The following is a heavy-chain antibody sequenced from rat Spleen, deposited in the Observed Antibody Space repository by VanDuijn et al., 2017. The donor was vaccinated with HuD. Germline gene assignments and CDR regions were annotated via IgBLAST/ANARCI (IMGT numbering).Heavy chain of an antibody. CDR3: TTAPGGYSY. J-gene: IGHJ2*01. CDR2: ISYDGSST. D-gene: IGHD1-11*01. V-gene: IGHV5-7*01. Sequence: EVQLVESGGGLVQPGRSLKLSCAASGFTFSNYHMAWVRQAPKRGLEWVATISYDGSSTYYRDSVKGRFTISRDNAKSTLYLQMDSLGSEDTATYYCTTAPGGYSYWGQGVMVTVSS. CDR1: GFTFSNYH.